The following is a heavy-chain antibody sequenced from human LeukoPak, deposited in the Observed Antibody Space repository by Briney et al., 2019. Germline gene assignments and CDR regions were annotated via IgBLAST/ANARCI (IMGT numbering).Heavy chain of an antibody. J-gene: IGHJ4*02. D-gene: IGHD1-1*01. V-gene: IGHV4-59*01. CDR2: IYYSGST. Sequence: PSETLSLTCTVSGGSISSFYWSWIRQPPEKGLEWIGYIYYSGSTKYNPSLRSRVTISVDTSKNQVSLKLSSVTAADTAVYYCASGYYYFDYWGQGTLVSVSS. CDR1: GGSISSFY. CDR3: ASGYYYFDY.